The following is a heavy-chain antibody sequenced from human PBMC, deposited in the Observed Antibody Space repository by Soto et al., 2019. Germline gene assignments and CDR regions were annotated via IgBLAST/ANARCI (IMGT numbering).Heavy chain of an antibody. Sequence: PSETLSLTCAVSGYSISSGYYWGWIRQPPGKGLEWIGSIYHSGSTYYNPSLKSRVTISVDTSKNQFSLKLSSVTAADTAVYYCARGFGGAAAGFLFDYWGQGTLVTGSS. D-gene: IGHD6-13*01. J-gene: IGHJ4*02. V-gene: IGHV4-38-2*01. CDR1: GYSISSGYY. CDR3: ARGFGGAAAGFLFDY. CDR2: IYHSGST.